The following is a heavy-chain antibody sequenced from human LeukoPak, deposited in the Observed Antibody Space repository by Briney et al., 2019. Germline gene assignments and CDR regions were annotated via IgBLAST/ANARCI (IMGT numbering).Heavy chain of an antibody. CDR1: GYTFTVYY. V-gene: IGHV1-2*02. Sequence: ASVKVSCKASGYTFTVYYMHWVRQAPGQGLEWMGWINPNSGGTNYAQKFQGRVTMTRDTSISTAYMELSRLRSDDTAVYYCARDGGTSRRLRYFDAPFDYWGQGTLVTVSS. CDR2: INPNSGGT. CDR3: ARDGGTSRRLRYFDAPFDY. D-gene: IGHD3-9*01. J-gene: IGHJ4*02.